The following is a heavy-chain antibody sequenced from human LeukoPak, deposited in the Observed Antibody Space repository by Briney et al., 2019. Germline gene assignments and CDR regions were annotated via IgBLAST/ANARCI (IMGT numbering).Heavy chain of an antibody. D-gene: IGHD1-1*01. CDR3: VPKGNEGY. Sequence: GGSLRLSCAASGLIVSSNYMSWVRQAPGKGLEYVSAISPNGGSTYYADSVKGRFTISRDNSKNTLYLQMSSLRVEDTAVYYCVPKGNEGYWGQGTLVTVSS. V-gene: IGHV3-64D*06. CDR2: ISPNGGST. J-gene: IGHJ4*02. CDR1: GLIVSSNY.